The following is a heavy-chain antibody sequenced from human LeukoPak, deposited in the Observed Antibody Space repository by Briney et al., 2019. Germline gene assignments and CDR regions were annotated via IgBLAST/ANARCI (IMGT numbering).Heavy chain of an antibody. Sequence: GASVKVSCKVSGYTLTELSMHWVRQAPGKGLEWMGGFDPEDGETIYVQKFQGRVTMTEDTSTDTAYMELSSLRSEDTAVYYCATGFLLRCSGGSCPARSAFDIWGQGTMVTVSS. CDR1: GYTLTELS. V-gene: IGHV1-24*01. CDR2: FDPEDGET. D-gene: IGHD2-15*01. J-gene: IGHJ3*02. CDR3: ATGFLLRCSGGSCPARSAFDI.